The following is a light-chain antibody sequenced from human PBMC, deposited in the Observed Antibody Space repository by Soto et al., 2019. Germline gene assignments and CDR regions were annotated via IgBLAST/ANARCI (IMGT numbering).Light chain of an antibody. CDR1: QSVSFSS. CDR3: QQRSQWPPMT. J-gene: IGKJ5*01. V-gene: IGKV3D-20*02. CDR2: GKS. Sequence: EIVLTQSPDTLSLSPGERATLSCRASQSVSFSSLAWYQHKPGRAPRLLIYGKSSRATGIPDRFSGSGSGTDFSLTISSLEPEDVAVYYCQQRSQWPPMTFGQGTRLEIK.